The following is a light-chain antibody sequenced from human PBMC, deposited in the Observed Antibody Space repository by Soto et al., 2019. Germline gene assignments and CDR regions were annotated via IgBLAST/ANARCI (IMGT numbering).Light chain of an antibody. J-gene: IGKJ4*02. V-gene: IGKV3-20*01. Sequence: EIVLTQSPGTLSLSPGERGSLSCRASQAVSNNYLVWYQQKPGQAPRLLIYGVSIRATGIPDRFSGSGSGTDFTLTISGLETEDSGVYFCQQYDGSIRFGGGSRVEIK. CDR1: QAVSNNY. CDR2: GVS. CDR3: QQYDGSIR.